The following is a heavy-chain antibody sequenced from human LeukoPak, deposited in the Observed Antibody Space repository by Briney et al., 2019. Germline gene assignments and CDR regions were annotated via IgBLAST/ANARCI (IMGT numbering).Heavy chain of an antibody. D-gene: IGHD5-24*01. Sequence: SETLSLTCTVSGGSISSSSYYWGWIRQPPGKGLEWIGSIYYSGSTYYNPSLRSRVTISVDTSKNQFSLKLSSVTAADTAVFYCARHRAEMATITDDAFDIWGQGTMVTVSS. J-gene: IGHJ3*02. CDR1: GGSISSSSYY. V-gene: IGHV4-39*07. CDR2: IYYSGST. CDR3: ARHRAEMATITDDAFDI.